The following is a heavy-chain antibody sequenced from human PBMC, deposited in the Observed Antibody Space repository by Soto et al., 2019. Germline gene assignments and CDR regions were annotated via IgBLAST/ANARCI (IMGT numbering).Heavy chain of an antibody. Sequence: GSLRLSCAASGFTFSTYGMNWVRQAPGKGLEWVSSTSGSSNYIYYADSVKGRVTISRDNAKNSVYLQMNSLRAEDTAVYYCARGWSGYLVDYWGQGTLVTVSS. D-gene: IGHD3-3*01. CDR2: TSGSSNYI. CDR3: ARGWSGYLVDY. J-gene: IGHJ4*02. CDR1: GFTFSTYG. V-gene: IGHV3-21*01.